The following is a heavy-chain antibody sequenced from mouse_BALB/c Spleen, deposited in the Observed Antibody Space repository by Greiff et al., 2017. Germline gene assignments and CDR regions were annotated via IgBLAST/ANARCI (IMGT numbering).Heavy chain of an antibody. Sequence: EVMLVESGGGLVKPGGSLKLSCAASGFTFSSYAMSWVRQTPEKRLEWVASISSGGSTYYPDSVKGRFTISRDNARNILYLQMSSLRSEDTAMYYCARSDRGFAYWGQGTLVTVSA. V-gene: IGHV5-6-5*01. CDR3: ARSDRGFAY. J-gene: IGHJ3*01. CDR2: ISSGGST. CDR1: GFTFSSYA.